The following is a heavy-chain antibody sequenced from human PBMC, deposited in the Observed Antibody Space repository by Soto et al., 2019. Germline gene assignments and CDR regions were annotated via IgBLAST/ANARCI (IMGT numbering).Heavy chain of an antibody. D-gene: IGHD1-26*01. CDR3: ARHAVRGSYFADFDF. J-gene: IGHJ4*02. CDR2: INHRGST. V-gene: IGHV4-34*01. CDR1: GGSFSRFY. Sequence: SETLSLTCAVSGGSFSRFYWIWIRQPPGMGLEWIGEINHRGSTSYNSSLKGRVTISVDTSKNQFSLKLSSVTAADSAIYYCARHAVRGSYFADFDFWGQGTLVTVSS.